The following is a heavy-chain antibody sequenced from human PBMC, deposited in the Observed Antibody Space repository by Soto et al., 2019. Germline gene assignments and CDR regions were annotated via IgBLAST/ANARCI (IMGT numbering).Heavy chain of an antibody. CDR2: ISGSSGST. Sequence: EVQLLDSGGGLVQPGGSLRLSCAASGFIFSNYDMNWVRQAPGKGLEWVSIISGSSGSTYYADSVKGRFIISRDNSRNVRYLQRNSLRAADTAMYYWAKVPLRPYYFNYWGPGTPVTVSS. CDR3: AKVPLRPYYFNY. D-gene: IGHD2-21*01. V-gene: IGHV3-23*01. J-gene: IGHJ4*02. CDR1: GFIFSNYD.